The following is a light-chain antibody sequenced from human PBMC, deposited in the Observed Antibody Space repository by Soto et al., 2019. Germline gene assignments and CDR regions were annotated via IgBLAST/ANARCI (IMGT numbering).Light chain of an antibody. CDR1: QNADIS. CDR2: GAS. Sequence: EIVLTQSPATLSVSPGERATLSCRASQNADISLAWYQQKPGQAPRLLIYGASTRAPGIPARFSGSGSGTEFTLTISSLQSGDFAVYYCQQYHKWPQYNFGQRTKVNIX. CDR3: QQYHKWPQYN. V-gene: IGKV3-15*01. J-gene: IGKJ2*01.